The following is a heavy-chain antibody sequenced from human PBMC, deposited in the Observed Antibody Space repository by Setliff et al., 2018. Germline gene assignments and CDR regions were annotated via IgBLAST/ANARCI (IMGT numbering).Heavy chain of an antibody. D-gene: IGHD3-3*01. CDR1: GFTLTSYP. CDR2: VNPDNGNR. Sequence: VASVKVSCKASGFTLTSYPIHWVRQAPGQRLEWMGWVNPDNGNRKYSQRFQGRVTITRDTSASTVSLELSTLRSEDTAVYYCTRDFLGATASFDIWGQGTMVTVSS. J-gene: IGHJ3*02. V-gene: IGHV1-3*01. CDR3: TRDFLGATASFDI.